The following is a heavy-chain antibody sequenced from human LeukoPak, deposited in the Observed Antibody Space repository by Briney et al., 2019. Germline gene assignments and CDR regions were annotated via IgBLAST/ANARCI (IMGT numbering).Heavy chain of an antibody. CDR1: GFTFSSYW. V-gene: IGHV3-7*01. J-gene: IGHJ5*02. Sequence: GGSLRLSCAASGFTFSSYWMSWVRQAPGKGLEWVANIKQDGSEKYYVDSVKGRFTISRDNAKNSLYLQMNSLRAEDTAVYYCARDSSRRQGDWFDPWGQGTLVTVSS. CDR2: IKQDGSEK. D-gene: IGHD3-16*01. CDR3: ARDSSRRQGDWFDP.